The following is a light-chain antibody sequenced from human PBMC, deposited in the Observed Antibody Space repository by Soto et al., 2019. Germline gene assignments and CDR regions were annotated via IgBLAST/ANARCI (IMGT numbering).Light chain of an antibody. J-gene: IGLJ3*02. CDR2: RNN. CDR1: RSNIGRNY. CDR3: AAWDDSLSGSWV. Sequence: QSVLTQPPSASGTPGQRVSISCSGSRSNIGRNYVYWYQQLPGTAPKLLIYRNNQRPSGVPDRFSGSKSGTSASLAISGLRSEDEADYYCAAWDDSLSGSWVFGGGTKLTVL. V-gene: IGLV1-47*01.